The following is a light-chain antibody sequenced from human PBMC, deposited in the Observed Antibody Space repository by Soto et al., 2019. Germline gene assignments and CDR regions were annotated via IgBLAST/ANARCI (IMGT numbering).Light chain of an antibody. V-gene: IGLV2-14*01. CDR3: SAYTSTSTYD. CDR2: DVS. Sequence: QSALTQPASVSGSPGQSITISCTGTSSDIGGYNYVSWYQQHPGKAPKLVIYDVSNRPSGASNRFSGSKSGNTASLTISGLQAEDVTDYYTSAYTSTSTYDVGTGSKVT. CDR1: SSDIGGYNY. J-gene: IGLJ1*01.